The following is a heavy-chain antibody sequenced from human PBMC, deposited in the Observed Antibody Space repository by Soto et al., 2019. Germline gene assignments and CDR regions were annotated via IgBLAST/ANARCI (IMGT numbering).Heavy chain of an antibody. CDR3: ANVVEWGNKGEY. D-gene: IGHD1-26*01. CDR1: GGSFSPYA. J-gene: IGHJ4*02. Sequence: SVNVSCKASGGSFSPYAIHWVRQAPGRGLEWMGAIIHGIGSANYAQKFQGRLTITADVSASTVYMEMSSLTSEDTAIYFCANVVEWGNKGEYWGKGNMVNVSA. V-gene: IGHV1-69*13. CDR2: IIHGIGSA.